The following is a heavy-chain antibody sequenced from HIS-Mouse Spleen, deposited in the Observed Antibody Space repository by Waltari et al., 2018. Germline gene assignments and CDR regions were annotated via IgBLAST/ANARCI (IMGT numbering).Heavy chain of an antibody. CDR2: MNPNSGNT. CDR1: GYTFTSYD. J-gene: IGHJ4*02. V-gene: IGHV1-8*01. Sequence: QVQLVQSGAEVKKPGASVKGSCKASGYTFTSYDSNWVRQATGQGLEWMGWMNPNSGNTGYAQKFQGRVTMTRNTSISTAYMELSSLRSEDTAVYYCARGHDYSNYFDYWGQGTLVTVSS. D-gene: IGHD4-4*01. CDR3: ARGHDYSNYFDY.